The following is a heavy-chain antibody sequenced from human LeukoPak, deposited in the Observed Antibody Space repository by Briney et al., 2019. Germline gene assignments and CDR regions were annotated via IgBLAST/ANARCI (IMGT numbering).Heavy chain of an antibody. CDR3: ARASSWPTFDY. D-gene: IGHD6-13*01. V-gene: IGHV3-21*01. CDR1: GFTFSSYS. J-gene: IGHJ4*02. Sequence: GGLRLSCAASGFTFSSYSMNWVRQAPGKGLEWVSSISSSSSYIYYVDSVKGRFTISRDNAKNSLYLQMNSLRAEDTAVYYCARASSWPTFDYWGQGTLVTVSS. CDR2: ISSSSSYI.